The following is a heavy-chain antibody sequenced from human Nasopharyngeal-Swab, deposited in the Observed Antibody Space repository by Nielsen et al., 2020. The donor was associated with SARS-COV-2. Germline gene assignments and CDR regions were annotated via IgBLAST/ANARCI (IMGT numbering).Heavy chain of an antibody. V-gene: IGHV3-23*01. CDR3: AKDLLKYCSGGSCYAGFYYYYGMDV. CDR1: GFAFTDYS. Sequence: GESLKISCAASGFAFTDYSMDWVRQAPGKGLEWVSAISGSGGSTYYADSVKGRFTISRDNSKNTLYLQMNSLRAEDTAVYYCAKDLLKYCSGGSCYAGFYYYYGMDVWGQGTTVTVSS. J-gene: IGHJ6*02. D-gene: IGHD2-15*01. CDR2: ISGSGGST.